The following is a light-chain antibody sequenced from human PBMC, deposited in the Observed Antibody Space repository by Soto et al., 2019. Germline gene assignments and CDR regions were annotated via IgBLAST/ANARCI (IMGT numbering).Light chain of an antibody. V-gene: IGKV1-27*01. Sequence: DIQMTQSPTSLSASVGDRVTITCRASQGIRNFVAWYQQKPGKAPKLLSYAASTLKSGVPSRFSGSASGTDFTLTINSLQPEDVATYSCQKYSSVPVFGPGTKVEIK. CDR2: AAS. CDR1: QGIRNF. CDR3: QKYSSVPV. J-gene: IGKJ3*01.